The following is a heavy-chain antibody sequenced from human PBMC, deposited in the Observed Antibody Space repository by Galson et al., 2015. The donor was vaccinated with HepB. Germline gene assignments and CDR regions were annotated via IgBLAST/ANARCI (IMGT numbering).Heavy chain of an antibody. Sequence: PPLVKPTQTLTLTCTFSGFSLSTSGMCVSWIRQPPGKALEWLARIDWDDDKYYSTSLKTRLTISKDTSKNQVVLTMTNMDPVDTATYYCARTRIAVAGTDYYGMDVWGQGTTVTVSS. CDR3: ARTRIAVAGTDYYGMDV. V-gene: IGHV2-70*11. D-gene: IGHD6-19*01. J-gene: IGHJ6*02. CDR2: IDWDDDK. CDR1: GFSLSTSGMC.